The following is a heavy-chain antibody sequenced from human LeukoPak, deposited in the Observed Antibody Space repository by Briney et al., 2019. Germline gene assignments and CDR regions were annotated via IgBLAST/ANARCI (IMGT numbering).Heavy chain of an antibody. J-gene: IGHJ4*02. V-gene: IGHV3-23*01. Sequence: GGFLRLSCAASGLTLRNFAMSWVRQAPGKGLEWVSSISISGDNTHYADSVKGRFTISRDNSKDTLYLQMNSLRAEDTAVYYCAREVRPNDYWGQGTLVTVSS. CDR3: AREVRPNDY. D-gene: IGHD6-25*01. CDR2: ISISGDNT. CDR1: GLTLRNFA.